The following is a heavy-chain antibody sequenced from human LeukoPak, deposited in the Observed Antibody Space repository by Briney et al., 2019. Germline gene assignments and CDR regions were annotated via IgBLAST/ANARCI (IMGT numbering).Heavy chain of an antibody. J-gene: IGHJ4*02. D-gene: IGHD6-13*01. CDR2: IYYSGST. Sequence: SETLSLTCTVSGGSISSSSYYWGWIRQPPGKGLEWIGSIYYSGSTYYNLSLKSRVTISVDTSKDQFSLKLSSVTAADTAVYYCARRGAAAGSYYFDYWGQGTLVTVSS. V-gene: IGHV4-39*01. CDR1: GGSISSSSYY. CDR3: ARRGAAAGSYYFDY.